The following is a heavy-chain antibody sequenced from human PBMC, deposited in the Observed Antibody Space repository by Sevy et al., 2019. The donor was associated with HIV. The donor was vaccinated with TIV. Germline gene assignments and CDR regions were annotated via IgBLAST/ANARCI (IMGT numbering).Heavy chain of an antibody. CDR3: AKREVRAILRYYYYMDV. Sequence: GGSLRLSCAASGFTFSSYAMSWVRQAPGKGLEWVSAISGSGGSTYYADSVKGRFTISRDNSKNTLYLQMNSLRADDTAVYYCAKREVRAILRYYYYMDVWGKGTTVTVSS. J-gene: IGHJ6*03. D-gene: IGHD1-26*01. CDR1: GFTFSSYA. CDR2: ISGSGGST. V-gene: IGHV3-23*01.